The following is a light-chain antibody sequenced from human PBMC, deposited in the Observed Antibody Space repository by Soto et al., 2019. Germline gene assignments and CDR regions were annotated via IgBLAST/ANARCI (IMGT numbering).Light chain of an antibody. Sequence: QSVLTQPPSVSAAPGQKVTISCSGSSSNIGGNSVSWYQQLPGTAPKLLIYEVSKRPSGVPDRFSGSKSGNTASLTVSGLQAEDEGDYYCSSYAGSKYPYVFGTGTKVTVL. CDR2: EVS. CDR3: SSYAGSKYPYV. V-gene: IGLV2-8*01. J-gene: IGLJ1*01. CDR1: SSNIGGNS.